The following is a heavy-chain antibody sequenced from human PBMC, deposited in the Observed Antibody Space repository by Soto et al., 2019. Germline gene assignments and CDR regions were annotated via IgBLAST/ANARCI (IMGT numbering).Heavy chain of an antibody. J-gene: IGHJ5*02. D-gene: IGHD5-12*01. CDR1: GYNFTGYY. Sequence: SVTVSFKASGYNFTGYYMHWVRQAPGQGREWMGWINPSSGGTNYAQKLQGRVTMTRDTSISTAYMELSRLRSDDTAVYYCSRGSHYDNWFDPWGQGTLVTVSS. CDR3: SRGSHYDNWFDP. CDR2: INPSSGGT. V-gene: IGHV1-2*02.